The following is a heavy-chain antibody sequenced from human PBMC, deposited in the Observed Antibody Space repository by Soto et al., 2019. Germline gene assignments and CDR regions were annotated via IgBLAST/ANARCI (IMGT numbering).Heavy chain of an antibody. CDR1: GYTFTRYY. Sequence: GASVKVSCKASGYTFTRYYMHWVRQAPGQGLEWMGWINPNSGGTNYAQKFQGRVTMTRDTSIGTAYMELSRLRSDDTAVYYCARVGATAYGMDVWGQGTTVTVSS. CDR3: ARVGATAYGMDV. D-gene: IGHD1-26*01. V-gene: IGHV1-2*02. J-gene: IGHJ6*02. CDR2: INPNSGGT.